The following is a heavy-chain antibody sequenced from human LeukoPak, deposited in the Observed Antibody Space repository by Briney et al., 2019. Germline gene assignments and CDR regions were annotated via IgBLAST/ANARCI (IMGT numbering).Heavy chain of an antibody. CDR1: IESFSGYY. D-gene: IGHD3-22*01. J-gene: IGHJ5*02. Sequence: SETLSLTCAVYIESFSGYYWNWIRQTPGKGLEWIGEISDSGTTNINPSLRRRVSLSVDTSINQFSLDMRSMTAADTGVYYCARGQGVTLIKVGKNWFDPWSQGTPVIVSP. CDR3: ARGQGVTLIKVGKNWFDP. CDR2: ISDSGTT. V-gene: IGHV4-34*01.